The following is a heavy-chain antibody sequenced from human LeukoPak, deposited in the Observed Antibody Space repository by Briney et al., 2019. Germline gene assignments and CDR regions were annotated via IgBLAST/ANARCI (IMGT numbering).Heavy chain of an antibody. D-gene: IGHD6-19*01. J-gene: IGHJ4*02. V-gene: IGHV3-23*01. CDR1: GFTFSSYA. Sequence: PGASLRLSCTASGFTFSSYAMSWVRQAPGKGLEWVSAISGSGGSTHYADSVKGRFTISRDNSKNTLYLQMNSLRAEDTAVYYCAKGWSSGWYLEYFDYWGQGTLVTVSS. CDR2: ISGSGGST. CDR3: AKGWSSGWYLEYFDY.